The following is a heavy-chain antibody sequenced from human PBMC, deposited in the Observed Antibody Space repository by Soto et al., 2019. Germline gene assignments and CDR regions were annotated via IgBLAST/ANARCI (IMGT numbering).Heavy chain of an antibody. CDR3: ARADIVVYYFDY. CDR1: GGSISSGDYY. CDR2: IYYSGST. J-gene: IGHJ4*02. D-gene: IGHD5-12*01. V-gene: IGHV4-30-4*01. Sequence: PSETLSLTCTVSGGSISSGDYYWSWIRRPPGKGLEWIGYIYYSGSTYYNPSLKSRVTISVDTSKNQFSPKLSSVTAADTAVYYCARADIVVYYFDYWGQGTLVTVSS.